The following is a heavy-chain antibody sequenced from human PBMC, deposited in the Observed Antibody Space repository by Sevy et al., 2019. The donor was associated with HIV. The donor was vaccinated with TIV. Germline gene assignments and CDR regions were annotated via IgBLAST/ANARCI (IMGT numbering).Heavy chain of an antibody. J-gene: IGHJ4*02. D-gene: IGHD3-16*01. CDR2: ISAYKGNT. V-gene: IGHV1-18*01. CDR1: GYTFTSYG. CDR3: ARDRDYDYIWGTFPYRDY. Sequence: ASVKVFCKASGYTFTSYGISWVRQAPGQGLEWMGWISAYKGNTNYAQKFQGRVTMTTDTSTFTAYMELRSLRYDDTAVYYCARDRDYDYIWGTFPYRDYWGQGTLVTVSS.